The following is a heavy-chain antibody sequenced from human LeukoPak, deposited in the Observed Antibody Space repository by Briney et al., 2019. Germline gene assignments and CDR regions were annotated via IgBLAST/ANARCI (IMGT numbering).Heavy chain of an antibody. D-gene: IGHD1-26*01. CDR2: ISSNGGST. CDR3: ASTQWEPGAFDI. CDR1: GFTFSSYA. Sequence: PGGSLRLSCAASGFTFSSYAMHWVRQAPGKGLEYVSAISSNGGSTSYANSVKGRFTISRDNSKNTLYLQLGSLRAEDMAVYYCASTQWEPGAFDIWGQGTMVTVSS. V-gene: IGHV3-64*01. J-gene: IGHJ3*02.